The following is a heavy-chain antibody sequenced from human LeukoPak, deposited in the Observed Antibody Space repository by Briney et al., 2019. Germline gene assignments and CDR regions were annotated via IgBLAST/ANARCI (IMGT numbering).Heavy chain of an antibody. J-gene: IGHJ5*02. Sequence: SETLSPTCTVSGGSISSYYWSWIRQPPGKGLEWIGYIYYSGSTNYNPSLKSRVTISVDTSKNQFSLKLSSVTAADTAVYYCARGLSSMIVVSNWFDPWGQGTLVTVSS. CDR1: GGSISSYY. D-gene: IGHD3-22*01. CDR3: ARGLSSMIVVSNWFDP. V-gene: IGHV4-59*01. CDR2: IYYSGST.